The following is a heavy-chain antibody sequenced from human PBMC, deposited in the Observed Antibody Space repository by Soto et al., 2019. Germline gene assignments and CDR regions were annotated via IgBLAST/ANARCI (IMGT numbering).Heavy chain of an antibody. CDR2: IIVAGDT. CDR1: GFTFSTYD. Sequence: EVLLVESGGGLVQPGGSLRLSCTTSGFTFSTYDMHWVRQGAGKGLEWVSGIIVAGDTFYPDSGKGRFIISRENAKYSLYLQMDRLRVEDTAVYYCARRGTDTMCGFDGLDVWGQGTKVTVSS. D-gene: IGHD1-1*01. J-gene: IGHJ3*01. V-gene: IGHV3-13*01. CDR3: ARRGTDTMCGFDGLDV.